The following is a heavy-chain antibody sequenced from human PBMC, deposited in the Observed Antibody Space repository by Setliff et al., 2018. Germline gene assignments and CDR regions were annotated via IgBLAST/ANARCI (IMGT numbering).Heavy chain of an antibody. CDR2: ISTYNGHT. D-gene: IGHD2-21*01. Sequence: ASVKVSCKASGYTFTNYGFGWVRQAPGQGLEWMGWISTYNGHTNYAQKLQGRVTLTTDTATSTAYMELRSLRSDDTAVYYCARAPRGPLSVVLALDYWGQGTLVTVSS. CDR3: ARAPRGPLSVVLALDY. CDR1: GYTFTNYG. V-gene: IGHV1-18*01. J-gene: IGHJ4*02.